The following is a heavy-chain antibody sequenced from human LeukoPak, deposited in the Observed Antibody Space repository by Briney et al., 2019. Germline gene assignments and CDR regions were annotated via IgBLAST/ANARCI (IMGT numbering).Heavy chain of an antibody. V-gene: IGHV4-30-4*01. Sequence: ASETLSLTCTVSGGSISSGDSYWSWIRQPPGKGLEWIGYIYYSGSAYYNPSLKSRVTISLDTSKNQFSLKLSSVTAADTAVYYCAREISNYYPTYDYWGQGTLVTASS. D-gene: IGHD3-22*01. J-gene: IGHJ4*02. CDR3: AREISNYYPTYDY. CDR2: IYYSGSA. CDR1: GGSISSGDSY.